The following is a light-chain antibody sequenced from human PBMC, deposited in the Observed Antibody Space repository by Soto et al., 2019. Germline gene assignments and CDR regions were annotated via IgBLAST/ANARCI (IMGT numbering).Light chain of an antibody. Sequence: QSVLTQPPSASGTPGQGVTISWSGSTSNIGSNYVYWYHQLPGTAPKLLIYRNNQRPSGVPDRFSGSKSGTSASLAISGLRSDDEADYFCATWDDSLNGFYVFGTGTKVTAL. CDR2: RNN. CDR1: TSNIGSNY. J-gene: IGLJ1*01. CDR3: ATWDDSLNGFYV. V-gene: IGLV1-47*01.